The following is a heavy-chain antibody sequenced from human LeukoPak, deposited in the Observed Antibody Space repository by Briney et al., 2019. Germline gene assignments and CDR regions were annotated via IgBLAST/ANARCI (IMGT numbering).Heavy chain of an antibody. V-gene: IGHV3-30*18. CDR1: GFTFSSYW. CDR2: ISYDGSNK. D-gene: IGHD3-9*01. CDR3: ANGDFDWLLIDY. Sequence: GGSLRLSCAASGFTFSSYWMSWVRQAPGKGLEWVAVISYDGSNKYYAESVKGRFTISRDNSKNTLYLQMNSLRAEDTAVYYCANGDFDWLLIDYWGQGTLVTVSS. J-gene: IGHJ4*02.